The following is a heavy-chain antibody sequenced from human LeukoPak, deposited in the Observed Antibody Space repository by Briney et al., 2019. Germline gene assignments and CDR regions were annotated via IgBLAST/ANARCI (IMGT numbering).Heavy chain of an antibody. D-gene: IGHD6-6*01. CDR2: IYTSGST. J-gene: IGHJ4*02. CDR3: AGGWSTANFDY. V-gene: IGHV4-61*02. Sequence: SQTLSLTCTVSGGSISSGSYYWSWIRQPAGKGLEWIGRIYTSGSTNYNPSLKSRVTISVDTSKNQFSLKLSSVTAADTAVYYCAGGWSTANFDYWGQGTLVTVSS. CDR1: GGSISSGSYY.